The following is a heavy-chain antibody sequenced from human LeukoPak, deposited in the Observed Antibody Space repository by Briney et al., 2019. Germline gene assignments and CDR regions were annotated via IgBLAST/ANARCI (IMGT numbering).Heavy chain of an antibody. Sequence: PGGSLRLSCAASGFTFSSYAMSWVRQAPGKGLEWVSAISGSGGSTYYADSVKGRFTISRDSSNNTLYLQMNSLRAEDTAVYYCPRSISYYHYLDAWGKGTTVIVSS. D-gene: IGHD3-9*01. CDR1: GFTFSSYA. CDR2: ISGSGGST. V-gene: IGHV3-23*01. J-gene: IGHJ6*03. CDR3: PRSISYYHYLDA.